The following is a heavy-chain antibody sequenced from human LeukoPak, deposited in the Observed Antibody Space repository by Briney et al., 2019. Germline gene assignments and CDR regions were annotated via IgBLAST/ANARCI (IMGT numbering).Heavy chain of an antibody. CDR3: AKDAAGPEY. CDR1: GLTFSSYA. Sequence: PGRSLRLSCAASGLTFSSYAMHWVRQAPGKGLEWVSGISASGGDTWYPDSVKGRFTISRDNSKNTLFLQMNSLRVEDTAIYYCAKDAAGPEYWGQGTRVTVSS. D-gene: IGHD6-13*01. V-gene: IGHV3-23*01. CDR2: ISASGGDT. J-gene: IGHJ4*02.